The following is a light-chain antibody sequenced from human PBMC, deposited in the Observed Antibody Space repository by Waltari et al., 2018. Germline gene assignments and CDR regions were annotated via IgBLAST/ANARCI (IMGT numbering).Light chain of an antibody. CDR1: QSVTNY. CDR2: SAS. J-gene: IGKJ5*01. Sequence: EIVLTQSPDTLSLSPGERATLSCRASQSVTNYLAWYQQKPGQAPRVLIYSASNRATGVPARFSGSGSGTDFTLTISSLEPEDVATYYCQQYDHMPITFGQGTRAEIE. V-gene: IGKV3-11*01. CDR3: QQYDHMPIT.